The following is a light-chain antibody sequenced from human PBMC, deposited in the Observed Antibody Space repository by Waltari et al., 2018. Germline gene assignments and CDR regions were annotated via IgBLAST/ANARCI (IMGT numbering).Light chain of an antibody. CDR1: EDISSW. V-gene: IGKV1-12*01. Sequence: DIQITQSRSSVSASVGDQATITCRASEDISSWLAWYQQKPGIAPKLLIYGASSLQSGVPSRFSGSGSGTDFTLTISSLQAEDFATYYCQQANSFPLTFGGGTKVEI. J-gene: IGKJ4*01. CDR2: GAS. CDR3: QQANSFPLT.